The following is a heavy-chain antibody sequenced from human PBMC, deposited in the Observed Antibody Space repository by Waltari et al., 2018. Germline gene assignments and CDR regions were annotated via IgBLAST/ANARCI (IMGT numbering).Heavy chain of an antibody. CDR3: ARRQLGGPLDP. V-gene: IGHV1-69*12. CDR1: GGTFRRYA. D-gene: IGHD1-1*01. Sequence: QVHLVQSGAQVKKPGSSVKVSFKTSGGTFRRYAITWVRQAPGQGFGWMGGRIPIFGAPNYAQRFQGRVTITADESTSTVYMELSSLKSEDTALYFCARRQLGGPLDPWGQGTLVTVSS. CDR2: RIPIFGAP. J-gene: IGHJ5*02.